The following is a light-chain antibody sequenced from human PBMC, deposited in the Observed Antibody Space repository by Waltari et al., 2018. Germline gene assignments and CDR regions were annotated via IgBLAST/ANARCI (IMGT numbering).Light chain of an antibody. V-gene: IGLV1-51*01. J-gene: IGLJ2*01. CDR2: YNN. CDR1: SSNIGRYY. CDR3: GVWDSSLSGVL. Sequence: QSVLTQPPSVSGDPGQRVTISCTGNSSNIGRYYVHWYKQFAETAPKLLIYYNNNLPSGISDRFSGSKSGTSASLTITVLQPGDEADYYCGVWDSSLSGVLFGGGTRLTVL.